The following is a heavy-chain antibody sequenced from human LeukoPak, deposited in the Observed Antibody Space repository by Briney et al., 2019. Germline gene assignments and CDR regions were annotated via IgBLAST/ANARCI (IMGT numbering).Heavy chain of an antibody. CDR3: ARDLYSSSWFAFDS. D-gene: IGHD6-13*01. CDR1: GFNFNSYW. V-gene: IGHV3-7*01. Sequence: GGSLRLSCAASGFNFNSYWMSWVRQAPGKGLECVANIKQDGSDIYFVDSVKGRFTISRDNAKNSLYLQMNSLRAEDAAVYYCARDLYSSSWFAFDSWGQGTLVTVSS. CDR2: IKQDGSDI. J-gene: IGHJ4*02.